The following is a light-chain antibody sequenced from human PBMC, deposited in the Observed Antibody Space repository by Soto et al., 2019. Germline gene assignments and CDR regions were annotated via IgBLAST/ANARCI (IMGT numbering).Light chain of an antibody. V-gene: IGKV1-9*01. CDR2: AAS. J-gene: IGKJ1*01. Sequence: DIQLTQSPSFLSASVGDRVTIICRASQGISSSLAWYQQKPGKAPKLLNYAASTLQSGVPSRFSGSGSGTEFTLTISSLQPEDFATDYCQQLNTYTRTFGQGTKVDIK. CDR3: QQLNTYTRT. CDR1: QGISSS.